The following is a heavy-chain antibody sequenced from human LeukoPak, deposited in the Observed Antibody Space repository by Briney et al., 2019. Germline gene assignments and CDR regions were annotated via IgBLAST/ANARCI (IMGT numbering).Heavy chain of an antibody. CDR3: VKDKPVAPPVYYFDY. Sequence: GGTLRLSCAPSGFTFSIFGTSWVRKAPGEGREWVSAFRGSGGSTYYAYSVKGRFTISRDNSKNTLYLQMNSLRAEDTAVYYCVKDKPVAPPVYYFDYWGQGTLVTVSS. J-gene: IGHJ4*02. CDR1: GFTFSIFG. V-gene: IGHV3-23*01. D-gene: IGHD4-23*01. CDR2: FRGSGGST.